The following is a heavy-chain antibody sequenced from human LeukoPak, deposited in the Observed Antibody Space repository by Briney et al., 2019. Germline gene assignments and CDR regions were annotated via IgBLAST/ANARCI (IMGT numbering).Heavy chain of an antibody. J-gene: IGHJ6*03. CDR2: INPSGGST. CDR3: ARATYYDFWSGYNYYYYYMDV. D-gene: IGHD3-3*01. V-gene: IGHV1-46*01. Sequence: GASVKVSCKASGYTFTSYYMHWVRQAPGQGLEWMGIINPSGGSTSYAQKFQGRVTMTRDMSTSTVYMELSSLRSEDTAVYYCARATYYDFWSGYNYYYYYMDVWGKGTTVTVSS. CDR1: GYTFTSYY.